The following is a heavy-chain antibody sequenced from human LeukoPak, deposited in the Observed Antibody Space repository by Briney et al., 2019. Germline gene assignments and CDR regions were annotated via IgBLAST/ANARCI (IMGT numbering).Heavy chain of an antibody. D-gene: IGHD1-1*01. CDR1: GGSFSGYY. V-gene: IGHV4-34*12. CDR3: ARFGSSTWYKGAFDI. CDR2: IVHSGDT. J-gene: IGHJ3*02. Sequence: PSETLSLTCAVYGGSFSGYYWSWIRQPPGKGLEWIGEIVHSGDTKYNPSLKSRVTISVDTSKNQFSLNLTSVTAADTAVYYCARFGSSTWYKGAFDIWGQGTMVTVAS.